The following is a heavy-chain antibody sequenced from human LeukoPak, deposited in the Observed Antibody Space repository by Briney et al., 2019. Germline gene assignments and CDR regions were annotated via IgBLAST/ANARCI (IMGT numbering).Heavy chain of an antibody. J-gene: IGHJ4*02. CDR3: ARDPLRYLRVGHYDY. V-gene: IGHV3-21*01. D-gene: IGHD3-9*01. Sequence: PGRSLRLSCAASGFTFSNSAMNWVRQVPGKGLEWVSGIDYDSSHIYYAASVRGRFTISRDNARNSVYLQMNSLRVEDTAVYYCARDPLRYLRVGHYDYWGQGTLVAVSS. CDR1: GFTFSNSA. CDR2: IDYDSSHI.